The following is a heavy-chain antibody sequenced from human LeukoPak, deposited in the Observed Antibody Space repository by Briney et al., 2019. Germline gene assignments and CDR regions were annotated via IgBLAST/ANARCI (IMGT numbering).Heavy chain of an antibody. CDR3: AIQAHDGTDNWLDP. CDR1: GGSIRGLW. D-gene: IGHD1-7*01. J-gene: IGHJ5*02. Sequence: SETLSLTCTASGGSIRGLWCSWIRQPPGKGLEWIGNIYTSGVTTYNPSLKSRVTISIDTSKNQFSLTLNSVTATDTAVYYCAIQAHDGTDNWLDPWGPGALVTVSS. CDR2: IYTSGVT. V-gene: IGHV4-4*09.